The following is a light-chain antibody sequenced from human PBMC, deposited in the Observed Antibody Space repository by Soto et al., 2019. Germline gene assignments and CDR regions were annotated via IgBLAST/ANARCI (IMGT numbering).Light chain of an antibody. CDR2: EVS. J-gene: IGLJ1*01. Sequence: QSALTQPPSASGSPGQSVTISCTGTSSDIGGYNYVSWYQQHPGKAPKLMIYEVSKRPSGVPDRFSGSKSGNTASLTVSGLQAEDEADYYCSSYAGTTGVFGTGTKVT. CDR3: SSYAGTTGV. CDR1: SSDIGGYNY. V-gene: IGLV2-8*01.